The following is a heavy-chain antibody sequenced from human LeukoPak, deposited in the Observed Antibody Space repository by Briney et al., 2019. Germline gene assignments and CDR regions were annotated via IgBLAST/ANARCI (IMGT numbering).Heavy chain of an antibody. CDR3: ARGGAARPDF. D-gene: IGHD6-6*01. CDR1: GFTFSSYW. J-gene: IGHJ4*02. Sequence: GGSLRLSCAASGFTFSSYWMNWVRQAPGKGLERVANIKQDGSEKYYVDSVKGRFTISRDNAKSSLFLQMNSLRAEDTAVYYCARGGAARPDFWGQGTLVTVSS. CDR2: IKQDGSEK. V-gene: IGHV3-7*01.